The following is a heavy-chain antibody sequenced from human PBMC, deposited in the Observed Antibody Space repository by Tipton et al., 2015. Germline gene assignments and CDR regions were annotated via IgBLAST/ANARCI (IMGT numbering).Heavy chain of an antibody. D-gene: IGHD5-24*01. CDR3: ARLSTYGYNDYFDS. J-gene: IGHJ4*02. Sequence: VQLVKSGAEVKKPGESLKISCKSSGYTFSDYWIGWVRQMPGKDLEGMGMIYPDDSDTRYSPSFQGQVTIAADKSISTAYRQWNSLKASDTAMYYCARLSTYGYNDYFDSWGQGTLVTVST. CDR1: GYTFSDYW. CDR2: IYPDDSDT. V-gene: IGHV5-51*01.